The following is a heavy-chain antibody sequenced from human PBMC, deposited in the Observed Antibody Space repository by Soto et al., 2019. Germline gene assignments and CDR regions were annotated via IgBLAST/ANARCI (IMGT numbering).Heavy chain of an antibody. J-gene: IGHJ3*02. D-gene: IGHD4-17*01. V-gene: IGHV3-23*01. CDR1: RFSFSNYA. CDR2: ITGSGGGT. CDR3: STDPNGDYIGAFDN. Sequence: EVQLLESGGRLVPPGGSLRLSCAGSRFSFSNYAMTWARQAPGEGLEWVSSITGSGGGTTYADSEKGRFTISRDNSKNILYLQMDSLRADDTAVYYCSTDPNGDYIGAFDNWGQGTMVTVSS.